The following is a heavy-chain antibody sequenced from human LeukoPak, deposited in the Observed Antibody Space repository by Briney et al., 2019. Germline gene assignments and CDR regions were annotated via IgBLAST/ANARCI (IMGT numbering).Heavy chain of an antibody. CDR3: ARELVAYCSSTSCPHDAFDI. CDR2: INPNSGGT. Sequence: ASVKVSCKASGYTFTGYYMHWVRQAPGQGLEWMGWINPNSGGTNYAQKFQGRVTMTRDTSISTAYMELSRLRSDDTAVNYCARELVAYCSSTSCPHDAFDIWGQGTMVTVSS. D-gene: IGHD2-2*01. J-gene: IGHJ3*02. CDR1: GYTFTGYY. V-gene: IGHV1-2*02.